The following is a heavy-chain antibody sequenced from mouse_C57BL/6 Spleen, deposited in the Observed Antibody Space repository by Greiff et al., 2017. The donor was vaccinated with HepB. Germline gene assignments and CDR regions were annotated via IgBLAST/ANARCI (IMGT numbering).Heavy chain of an antibody. Sequence: VQLQQSGPGLVAPSQSLSITCTVSGFSLTSYGVHWVRQPPGQGLEWLVVIWSDGSTTYNSALKSRLSISKDNSKSQVFLKMNSLQTDDTAMYYCARYSNYNYYAMDYWGQGTSVTVSA. CDR1: GFSLTSYG. V-gene: IGHV2-6*03. CDR2: IWSDGST. CDR3: ARYSNYNYYAMDY. J-gene: IGHJ4*01. D-gene: IGHD2-5*01.